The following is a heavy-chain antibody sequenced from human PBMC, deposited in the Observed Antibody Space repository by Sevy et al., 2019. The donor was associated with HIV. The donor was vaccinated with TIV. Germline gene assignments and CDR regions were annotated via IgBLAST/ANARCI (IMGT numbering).Heavy chain of an antibody. CDR3: ARDKLLPVMVSMVRGALSYYFDY. CDR2: IWYDGSTK. V-gene: IGHV3-33*01. D-gene: IGHD3-10*01. J-gene: IGHJ4*02. CDR1: GFTFSDYG. Sequence: GGSLRLSCAASGFTFSDYGMHWVRQTPGKGLEWVAVIWYDGSTKYYADSVKGRFTISSDNSKNTLYLQMNSLRAEETAVYYCARDKLLPVMVSMVRGALSYYFDYWGQGPLVTVSS.